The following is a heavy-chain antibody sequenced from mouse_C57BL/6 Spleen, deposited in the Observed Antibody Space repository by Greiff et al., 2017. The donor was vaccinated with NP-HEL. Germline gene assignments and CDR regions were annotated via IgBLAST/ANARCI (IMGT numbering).Heavy chain of an antibody. J-gene: IGHJ1*03. CDR2: INPNNGGT. V-gene: IGHV1-22*01. D-gene: IGHD2-1*01. Sequence: EVKLQQSGPELVKPGASVKMSCKASGYTFTDYNMHWVKQSHGKSLEWIGYINPNNGGTSYNQKFKGKATLTVNKSSSTAYMELRSLTSEDSAVYYCASPLLSYWYFDVWGTGTTVTVSS. CDR1: GYTFTDYN. CDR3: ASPLLSYWYFDV.